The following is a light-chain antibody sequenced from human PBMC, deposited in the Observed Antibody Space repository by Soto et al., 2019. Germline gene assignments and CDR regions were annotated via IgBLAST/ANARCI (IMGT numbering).Light chain of an antibody. CDR2: AAS. CDR1: QDIERW. V-gene: IGKV1-12*01. Sequence: DIQMTQSPSSLSASVGDRVSITCRASQDIERWLAWYQQKPGEAPKVLIYAASSLQSGVPSRFGGSGSGTDFSLTISSLQPEDFATYYCKQSKSFPLTFGGGTKVDIK. CDR3: KQSKSFPLT. J-gene: IGKJ4*01.